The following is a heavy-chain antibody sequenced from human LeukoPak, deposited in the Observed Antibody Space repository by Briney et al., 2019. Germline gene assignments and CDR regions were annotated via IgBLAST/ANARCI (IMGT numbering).Heavy chain of an antibody. Sequence: GASVKVSCKASGYTFTSYAMNWVRQAPGQGLEWMGWINTNTGNPTYAQGFIGRFVFSLDTSVSTAYLQISSLKAEDTAVYYCARLNSGYDKDYFDYWGQGTLVTVSS. J-gene: IGHJ4*02. CDR2: INTNTGNP. D-gene: IGHD5-12*01. CDR1: GYTFTSYA. CDR3: ARLNSGYDKDYFDY. V-gene: IGHV7-4-1*02.